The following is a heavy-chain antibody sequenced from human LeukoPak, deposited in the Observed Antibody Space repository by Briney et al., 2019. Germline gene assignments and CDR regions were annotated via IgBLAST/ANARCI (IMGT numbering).Heavy chain of an antibody. CDR1: GGSFSGYY. J-gene: IGHJ6*02. V-gene: IGHV4-34*01. D-gene: IGHD5-12*01. CDR2: INHSGST. Sequence: TSETLSLTCAVYGGSFSGYYWSWIRQPPGKGLEWIGEINHSGSTNYNPSLKSRVTISVDTSKNQFSLKLSSVTAADTAVYYCARVGSGYERGLRMDVCGQGTTVTVSS. CDR3: ARVGSGYERGLRMDV.